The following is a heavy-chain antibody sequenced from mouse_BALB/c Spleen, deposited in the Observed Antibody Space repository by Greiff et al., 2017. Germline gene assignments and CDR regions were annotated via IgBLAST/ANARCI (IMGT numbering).Heavy chain of an antibody. J-gene: IGHJ3*01. V-gene: IGHV14-4*02. D-gene: IGHD4-1*01. Sequence: VQLQQSGAELVRSGASVKLSCTASGFNIKDYYMHWVKQRPEQGLEWIGWIDPENGDTEYAPKFQGKATMTADTSSNTAYLQLSSLTSEDTAVYYCNVNWEEGFAYWGQGTLVTVSA. CDR3: NVNWEEGFAY. CDR2: IDPENGDT. CDR1: GFNIKDYY.